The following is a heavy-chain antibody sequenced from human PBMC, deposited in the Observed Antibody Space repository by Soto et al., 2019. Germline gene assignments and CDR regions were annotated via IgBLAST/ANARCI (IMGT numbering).Heavy chain of an antibody. J-gene: IGHJ3*02. Sequence: QVQLVESGGGVVPPGRSLRLSCAASGFIFRSYGMNWVRQAPGKGLEWVAVISFDGSFKYYADSVKGRFTISRDNSKNTLYLQINSLRTEDTAVYYCATIAAPPAFNIWGQGTMVTVSS. CDR2: ISFDGSFK. CDR1: GFIFRSYG. V-gene: IGHV3-30*03. D-gene: IGHD6-13*01. CDR3: ATIAAPPAFNI.